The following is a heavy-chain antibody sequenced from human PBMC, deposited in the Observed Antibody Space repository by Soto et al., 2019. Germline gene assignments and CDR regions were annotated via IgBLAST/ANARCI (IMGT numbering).Heavy chain of an antibody. V-gene: IGHV3-23*01. CDR2: ISDSGDRT. J-gene: IGHJ3*01. D-gene: IGHD3-16*02. CDR3: AKDRGIIVKAGDAFDV. CDR1: GFTLSMSA. Sequence: GDLRLSCASSGFTLSMSAVNWVRQAPGKGLEWVSYISDSGDRTYYADSVKGRFTISRDRSKNTVSLQMDSLRAEGTAVYYCAKDRGIIVKAGDAFDVWGQGTKVTVS.